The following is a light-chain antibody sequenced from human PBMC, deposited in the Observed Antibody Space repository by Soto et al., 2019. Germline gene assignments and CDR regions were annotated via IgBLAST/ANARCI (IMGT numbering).Light chain of an antibody. CDR3: GSYTSTSTLV. J-gene: IGLJ3*02. V-gene: IGLV2-14*03. CDR2: DVS. Sequence: SALTQPASVSGSPGQSITISCTGTSSDVRNYNSVSWYQQHPGKAPKLMICDVSNRPPGVSHRFSGSKSGNTASLTISGLQAEDEAVYYCGSYTSTSTLVFGGGTKVTVL. CDR1: SSDVRNYNS.